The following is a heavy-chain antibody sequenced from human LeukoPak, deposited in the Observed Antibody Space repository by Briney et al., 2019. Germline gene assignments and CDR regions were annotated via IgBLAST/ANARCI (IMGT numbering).Heavy chain of an antibody. V-gene: IGHV3-66*01. D-gene: IGHD6-13*01. CDR3: ARDIAAPGGVYFDY. Sequence: GGSLRLSCAASGFTVSSNSMSWVRQAPGKGLVWVSVIYTGGTTYYADSVKGRFTISRDNSKNTLYLQMNSLRAEDTAVYYCARDIAAPGGVYFDYWGQGTLVTVSS. CDR1: GFTVSSNS. CDR2: IYTGGTT. J-gene: IGHJ4*02.